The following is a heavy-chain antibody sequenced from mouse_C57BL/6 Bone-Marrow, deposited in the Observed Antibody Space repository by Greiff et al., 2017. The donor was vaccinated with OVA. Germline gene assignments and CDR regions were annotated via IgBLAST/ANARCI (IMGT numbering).Heavy chain of an antibody. CDR3: ARRGYGSSYLFAY. V-gene: IGHV1-69*01. Sequence: QVQLQQPGAELVMPGASVKLSCKASGYTFTSYWMHWVKQRPGQGLEWIGEIDPSDSYTNYNQKFKGKSTLTVDKSSITDYMQLSSVTSENSAVYYGARRGYGSSYLFAYWGQGTLVTVSA. D-gene: IGHD1-1*01. CDR1: GYTFTSYW. CDR2: IDPSDSYT. J-gene: IGHJ3*01.